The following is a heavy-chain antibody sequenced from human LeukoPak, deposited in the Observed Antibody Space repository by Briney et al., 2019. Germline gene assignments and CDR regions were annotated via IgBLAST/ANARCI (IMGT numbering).Heavy chain of an antibody. J-gene: IGHJ4*02. Sequence: GGSLRLSCAASGFTFDDYGMSWVRQAPGKGLEWVSGINWNGGSTGYADSVKGRFTISRDNAKNSLYLQMNSLRAEDTALYYCARNYGSGSYYRTYFDYWGQGTLVTVSS. CDR1: GFTFDDYG. CDR3: ARNYGSGSYYRTYFDY. CDR2: INWNGGST. D-gene: IGHD3-10*01. V-gene: IGHV3-20*04.